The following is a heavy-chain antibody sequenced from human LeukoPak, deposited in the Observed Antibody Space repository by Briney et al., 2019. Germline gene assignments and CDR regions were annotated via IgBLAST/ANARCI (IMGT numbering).Heavy chain of an antibody. D-gene: IGHD6-13*01. CDR1: GFTFSSYD. V-gene: IGHV3-30*04. Sequence: GRSLRLSCAASGFTFSSYDMHWVRQAPGKGLEWAVVISYDESNKYYTDSVKGRFTISRDNSKNTVYLQVNSLGTEDTAVYYCARDVAAAAGTQGDYWGQGILVTVSS. CDR2: ISYDESNK. J-gene: IGHJ4*02. CDR3: ARDVAAAAGTQGDY.